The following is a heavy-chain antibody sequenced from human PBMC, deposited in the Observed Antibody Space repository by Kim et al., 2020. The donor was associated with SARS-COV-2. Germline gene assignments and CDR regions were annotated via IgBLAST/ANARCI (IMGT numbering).Heavy chain of an antibody. D-gene: IGHD3-22*01. J-gene: IGHJ4*02. CDR3: ARDLGYYDSSGYYHYFDY. V-gene: IGHV3-48*02. Sequence: KCRFTISRDNAKNSLYLQMNSLRDEDTAVYYCARDLGYYDSSGYYHYFDYWGQGTLVTVSS.